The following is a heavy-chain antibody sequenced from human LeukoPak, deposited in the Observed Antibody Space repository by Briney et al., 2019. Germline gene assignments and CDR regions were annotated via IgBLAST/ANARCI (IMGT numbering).Heavy chain of an antibody. CDR3: VTATLVDASDI. J-gene: IGHJ3*02. V-gene: IGHV1-69*01. D-gene: IGHD6-6*01. CDR1: GGTFSSYA. Sequence: SVKVSCKASGGTFSSYAISWVRQAPGQGLERMGGIIPIFGTANYAQKFQGRVTITADESTSTAYMELSSLRSEDTAVYYCVTATLVDASDIWGQGTMVTVSS. CDR2: IIPIFGTA.